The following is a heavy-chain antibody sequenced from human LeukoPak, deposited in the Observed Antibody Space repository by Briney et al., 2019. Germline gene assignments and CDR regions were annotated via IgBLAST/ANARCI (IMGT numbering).Heavy chain of an antibody. CDR3: ARDWGGSFYYFDY. CDR1: GGSVSSYY. CDR2: IYTSGST. V-gene: IGHV4-4*07. D-gene: IGHD1-26*01. J-gene: IGHJ4*02. Sequence: SEPLSLTCTVSGGSVSSYYWSWILQPAGKGLEWIGRIYTSGSTNYNPSLKSRVTMSVDTSKNQFSLNLSSVTAADTAVYYCARDWGGSFYYFDYWGQGNLVAVSS.